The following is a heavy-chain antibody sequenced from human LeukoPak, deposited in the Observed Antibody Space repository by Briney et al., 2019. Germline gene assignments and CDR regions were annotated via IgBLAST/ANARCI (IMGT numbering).Heavy chain of an antibody. Sequence: PGGSLRLSCAASGFIFSSYAMSWVRQAPGKGLECVSVIYSGGSTYYADSVKGRFTVSRDNSKNTLYLQMNSLRAEDTAMYYCARGLGYCTSTTCLLPFDYWGQGTLVTVSS. D-gene: IGHD2-2*01. V-gene: IGHV3-53*01. J-gene: IGHJ4*02. CDR1: GFIFSSYA. CDR3: ARGLGYCTSTTCLLPFDY. CDR2: IYSGGST.